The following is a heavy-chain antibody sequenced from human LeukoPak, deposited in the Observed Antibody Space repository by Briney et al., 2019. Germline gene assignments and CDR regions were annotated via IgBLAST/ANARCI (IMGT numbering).Heavy chain of an antibody. CDR2: ISGSGGST. J-gene: IGHJ3*02. D-gene: IGHD3-3*01. CDR1: GFTFSSYA. CDR3: AKDGGFSYYDLWSGYRGAFDI. V-gene: IGHV3-23*01. Sequence: PGGSLRLSCAASGFTFSSYAMSWVRQAPGKGLEWVSAISGSGGSTYYADSVKGRFTISRDNSKNTLYLQMNSLRAEDTAVYYCAKDGGFSYYDLWSGYRGAFDIWGQGTMVTVSS.